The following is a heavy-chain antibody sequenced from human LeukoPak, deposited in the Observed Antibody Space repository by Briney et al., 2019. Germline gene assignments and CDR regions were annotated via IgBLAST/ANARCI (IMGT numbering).Heavy chain of an antibody. V-gene: IGHV4-4*07. Sequence: SETQSLTCTVSGGSIGSYYWSWIRQPAGKGPEWIGRIDASGSTNYNPSLKSRVTMSVDTSKNQFSLKLSSVTAADTAVYYCAREEAVRTGQLTWFDPWGQGTLVTVSS. CDR1: GGSIGSYY. CDR3: AREEAVRTGQLTWFDP. CDR2: IDASGST. J-gene: IGHJ5*02. D-gene: IGHD1-1*01.